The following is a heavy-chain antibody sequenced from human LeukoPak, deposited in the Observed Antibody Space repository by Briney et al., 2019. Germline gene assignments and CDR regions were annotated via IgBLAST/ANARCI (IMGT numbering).Heavy chain of an antibody. V-gene: IGHV1-46*01. Sequence: ASVKVSCKASGYTFTSYYMHWVRQAPGQGLEWMGIIIPSVGRTNYAQKFQGRVSMTRDMSTSTVYMELSSLRSEDTAVYYCAREYSGGNFDYWGQGTLVTVSS. CDR1: GYTFTSYY. J-gene: IGHJ4*01. CDR3: AREYSGGNFDY. CDR2: IIPSVGRT. D-gene: IGHD2-15*01.